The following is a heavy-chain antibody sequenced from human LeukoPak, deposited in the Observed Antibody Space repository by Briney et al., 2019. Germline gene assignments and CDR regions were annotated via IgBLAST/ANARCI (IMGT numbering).Heavy chain of an antibody. Sequence: ASVKVSCKASGYTFTSYVISWVRQAPGQGLEWMGWISAYNGNTNYAQKLQGRVTMTTDTSTSTAYMELRSLRSDDTAVYYCARNQLDTSYYYYGMDVWGQGTTVTVSS. D-gene: IGHD1-1*01. CDR1: GYTFTSYV. CDR3: ARNQLDTSYYYYGMDV. J-gene: IGHJ6*02. CDR2: ISAYNGNT. V-gene: IGHV1-18*01.